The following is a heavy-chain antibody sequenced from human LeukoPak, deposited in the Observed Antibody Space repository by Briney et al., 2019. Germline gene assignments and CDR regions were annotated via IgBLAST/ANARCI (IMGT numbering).Heavy chain of an antibody. CDR2: IWYDGSNK. Sequence: GGSLRLSCAASGFTFSTYGMHWVRQAPGKGLEWVAVIWYDGSNKYYADSVKGRFTISRDNSKNPLYLQMNSLRAEDTAVYSCAKDLSSSSTAYFQHWGQGTLVTVSS. V-gene: IGHV3-33*06. CDR1: GFTFSTYG. CDR3: AKDLSSSSTAYFQH. J-gene: IGHJ1*01. D-gene: IGHD6-6*01.